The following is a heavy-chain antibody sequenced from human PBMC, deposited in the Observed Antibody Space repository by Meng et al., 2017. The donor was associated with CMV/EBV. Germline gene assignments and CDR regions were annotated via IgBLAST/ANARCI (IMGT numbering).Heavy chain of an antibody. CDR2: IIPIFGTA. Sequence: SVKVSCKASGGTFSSYAISWVRQAPGQGLEWMGEIIPIFGTANYAQKFQGRVTITTDESTSTAYMKLSSLRSEDTAISYCARDRKGYYGSSGYCPYDASDIWGQGTMVTVSS. V-gene: IGHV1-69*05. D-gene: IGHD3-22*01. CDR1: GGTFSSYA. J-gene: IGHJ3*02. CDR3: ARDRKGYYGSSGYCPYDASDI.